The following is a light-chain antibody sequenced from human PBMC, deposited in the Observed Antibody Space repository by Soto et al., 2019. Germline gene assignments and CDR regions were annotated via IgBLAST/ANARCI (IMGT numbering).Light chain of an antibody. Sequence: QSVLTQPASVSGSPGQSITISCTGTSSDVVSYNYVSWYQQHPGKAPKLMIYDVSNRPSGVSNRFSGSKSGNTASLTISRLQAEDEADYYCSSYTSSNPPPYVSGTGTKLTVL. V-gene: IGLV2-14*03. CDR3: SSYTSSNPPPYV. CDR1: SSDVVSYNY. J-gene: IGLJ1*01. CDR2: DVS.